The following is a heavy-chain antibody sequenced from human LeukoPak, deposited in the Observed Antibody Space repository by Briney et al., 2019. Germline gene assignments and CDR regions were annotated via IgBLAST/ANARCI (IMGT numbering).Heavy chain of an antibody. Sequence: GGSLRLSCAASGFTVSDKYMSWVRQAPGKGLEWVSVIYSGGRTYYADSVKGRFTISRDNSKNTLFLQMNSLRAEDTAVYYCARDLSGVTGYTYGRGIDYWGQGTLVTVSS. CDR3: ARDLSGVTGYTYGRGIDY. J-gene: IGHJ4*02. CDR2: IYSGGRT. V-gene: IGHV3-66*01. CDR1: GFTVSDKY. D-gene: IGHD5-18*01.